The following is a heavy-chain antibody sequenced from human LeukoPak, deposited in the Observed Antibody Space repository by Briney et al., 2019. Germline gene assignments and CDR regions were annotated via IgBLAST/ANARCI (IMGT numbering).Heavy chain of an antibody. D-gene: IGHD3-9*01. J-gene: IGHJ4*02. CDR2: IYHSGST. Sequence: SETLSLTCAVSGGSISSGGYSWSWIRQPPGKGLEWIGYIYHSGSTYYNPSLKSRVTISVDRSKNQFSLKLSSVTAADTAVYYCARTYYDILTGYYSDYWGQGTLVTVSS. CDR3: ARTYYDILTGYYSDY. CDR1: GGSISSGGYS. V-gene: IGHV4-30-2*01.